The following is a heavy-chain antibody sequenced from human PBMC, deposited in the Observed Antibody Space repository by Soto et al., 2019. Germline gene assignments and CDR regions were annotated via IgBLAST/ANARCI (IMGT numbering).Heavy chain of an antibody. D-gene: IGHD5-12*01. Sequence: GGSLRLSCAASGFTFSSYGMHWVRQAPGKGLEWVAVISYVGSNKYYADSVKGRFTISIDNSKNTLYLQMNSLRAEDTAVYYCANTNVLGNIVAYPPPPDIWGQGTMVTVSS. CDR2: ISYVGSNK. CDR1: GFTFSSYG. V-gene: IGHV3-30*18. J-gene: IGHJ3*02. CDR3: ANTNVLGNIVAYPPPPDI.